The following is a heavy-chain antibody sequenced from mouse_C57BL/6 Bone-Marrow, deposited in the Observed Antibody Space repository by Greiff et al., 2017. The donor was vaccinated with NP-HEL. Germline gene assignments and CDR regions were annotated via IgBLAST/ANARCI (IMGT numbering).Heavy chain of an antibody. CDR3: AKRIYYDYDDGYFDV. D-gene: IGHD2-4*01. CDR1: GYTFTDHT. V-gene: IGHV1-78*01. CDR2: IYPRDGST. Sequence: VQLQQSDAELVKPGASVKISCKVSGYTFTDHTIHWMKQRPEQGLEWIGYIYPRDGSTKYNEKFKGKAPLTADKSSSTAYMQLNSLTSEDSAVYCCAKRIYYDYDDGYFDVWGTGTTVTVSA. J-gene: IGHJ1*03.